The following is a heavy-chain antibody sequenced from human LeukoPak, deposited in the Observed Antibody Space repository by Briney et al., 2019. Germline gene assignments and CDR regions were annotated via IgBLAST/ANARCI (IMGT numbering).Heavy chain of an antibody. J-gene: IGHJ4*02. CDR3: ASLRGYSGYDPFDY. CDR1: GGSVSSYY. CDR2: IYYSGST. V-gene: IGHV4-59*08. Sequence: PSETLSPTCTVSGGSVSSYYWTWIRQPPGKGLEWLGYIYYSGSTNYNPSLKSRVTISVDTSKNQLSLKLSSVTAADTAVYYCASLRGYSGYDPFDYWGQGALVTVSS. D-gene: IGHD5-12*01.